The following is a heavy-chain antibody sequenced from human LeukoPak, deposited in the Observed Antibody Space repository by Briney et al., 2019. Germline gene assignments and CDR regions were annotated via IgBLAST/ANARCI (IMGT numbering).Heavy chain of an antibody. J-gene: IGHJ4*02. Sequence: GGSLRLSCAASGFTFSSYTMNWVRQAPGKGLEWVSSISGGSTYIYYADSVKGRFTISRDNSENTLYLQMNGLRAEDTAIYFCATGAYCDHWGQGTLVTVSS. CDR2: ISGGSTYI. CDR3: ATGAYCDH. V-gene: IGHV3-21*04. CDR1: GFTFSSYT.